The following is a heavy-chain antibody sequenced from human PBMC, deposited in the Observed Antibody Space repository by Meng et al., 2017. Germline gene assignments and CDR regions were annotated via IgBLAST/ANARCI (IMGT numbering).Heavy chain of an antibody. D-gene: IGHD3-22*01. V-gene: IGHV1-18*01. CDR3: AREERGSGDS. Sequence: QVHLVQSGAEVKTPGASVKVSCQASGYIFASYGIHWVRQAPGQGFEWIGWNNSYSGDTNYTQTLQGRVTLTKEPSTSTAYMELRSLRSDDTAVYYCAREERGSGDSWGQGTLVTVSS. J-gene: IGHJ5*02. CDR1: GYIFASYG. CDR2: NNSYSGDT.